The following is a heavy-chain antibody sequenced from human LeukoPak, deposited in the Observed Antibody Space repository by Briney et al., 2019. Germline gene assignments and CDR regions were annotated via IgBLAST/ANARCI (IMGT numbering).Heavy chain of an antibody. CDR2: ISGSGGST. D-gene: IGHD3-3*01. Sequence: GGSLRLSCAASGFTFSSYAMSWVRQAPGKGLEWVSAISGSGGSTYYADSVKGRFTISRDNSKNTLYLQMNSLRAEDTAVYYCAKHYDFWSGHGMDVWGQGTTVTVSS. V-gene: IGHV3-23*01. J-gene: IGHJ6*02. CDR1: GFTFSSYA. CDR3: AKHYDFWSGHGMDV.